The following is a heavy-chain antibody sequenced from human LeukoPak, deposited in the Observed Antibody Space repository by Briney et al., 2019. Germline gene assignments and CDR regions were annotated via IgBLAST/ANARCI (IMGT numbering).Heavy chain of an antibody. CDR3: AKDPFGVRQQLESEN. V-gene: IGHV3-23*01. D-gene: IGHD6-13*01. J-gene: IGHJ4*02. CDR2: ISGSGGST. CDR1: GFTFSSYA. Sequence: GGSLRLSCAASGFTFSSYAMSWVRQAPGKGLEWVSAISGSGGSTYYADSVKGRFTISRDNSKNTLYLQMNSLRAEDTAVYYCAKDPFGVRQQLESENWGQGTLVTVSS.